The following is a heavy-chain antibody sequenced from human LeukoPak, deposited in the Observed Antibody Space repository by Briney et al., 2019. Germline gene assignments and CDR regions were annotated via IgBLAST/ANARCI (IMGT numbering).Heavy chain of an antibody. V-gene: IGHV5-10-1*01. Sequence: GESLKISCKGSGYSFTSYWISWVRQMPGKGLEWMGRIDPSDSYTNYSPSFQGYVTISADKSISTAYLQWSSLKASDTAMYYCARSFQGYCSGGSCYPPFDPWGQGTLVTVSS. CDR1: GYSFTSYW. CDR3: ARSFQGYCSGGSCYPPFDP. D-gene: IGHD2-15*01. CDR2: IDPSDSYT. J-gene: IGHJ5*02.